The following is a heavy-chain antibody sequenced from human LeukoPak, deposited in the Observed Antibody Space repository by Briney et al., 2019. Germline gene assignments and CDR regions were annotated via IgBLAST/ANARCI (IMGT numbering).Heavy chain of an antibody. Sequence: SSETLSLTCTVSGGSISGYYWSWIRQPPGKGLEWIGEINHSGSTNYNPSLKSRVTISVDTSKNQFSLKLSSVTAADTAVYYCAGFPAIQSYYYYGMDVWGQGTTVTVSS. CDR2: INHSGST. D-gene: IGHD2-2*01. V-gene: IGHV4-34*01. CDR3: AGFPAIQSYYYYGMDV. J-gene: IGHJ6*02. CDR1: GGSISGYY.